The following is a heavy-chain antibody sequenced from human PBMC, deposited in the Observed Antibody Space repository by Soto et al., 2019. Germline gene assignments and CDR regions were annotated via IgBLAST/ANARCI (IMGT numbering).Heavy chain of an antibody. CDR1: GYTFTAYY. Sequence: QVQLVQSGAEVREPGASVKVSCKASGYTFTAYYIHWVRQAPGQGLEWMGWINPNNDGTNYAQKFQGRVTMTRDTSINTAYMELSRLRSDDTAVYYCARDQESWRYYGSGSYDGMDVWGQGTTVTVSS. J-gene: IGHJ6*02. V-gene: IGHV1-2*02. CDR3: ARDQESWRYYGSGSYDGMDV. CDR2: INPNNDGT. D-gene: IGHD3-10*01.